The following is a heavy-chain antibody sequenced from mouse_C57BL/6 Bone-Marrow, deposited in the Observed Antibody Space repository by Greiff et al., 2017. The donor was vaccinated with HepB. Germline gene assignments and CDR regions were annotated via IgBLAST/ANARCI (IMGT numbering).Heavy chain of an antibody. D-gene: IGHD1-1*01. Sequence: EVQGVESGGGLVKPGGSLKLSCAASGFTFSSYTMSWVRQTPEKRLEWVATISGGGGNTYYPDSVKGRFTISRDNAKNTLYLQMSSLRSEDTALYYCARITTVVAPWGQGTSVTVSS. CDR2: ISGGGGNT. V-gene: IGHV5-9*01. J-gene: IGHJ4*01. CDR3: ARITTVVAP. CDR1: GFTFSSYT.